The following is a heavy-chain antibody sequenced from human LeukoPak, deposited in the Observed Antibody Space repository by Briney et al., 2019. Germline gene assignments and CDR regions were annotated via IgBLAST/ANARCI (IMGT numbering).Heavy chain of an antibody. CDR2: IYTSGST. J-gene: IGHJ5*02. CDR1: GGSISSGRYY. V-gene: IGHV4-61*09. D-gene: IGHD2-15*01. Sequence: SETLSLTCTVAGGSISSGRYYWSWIRQPAGKGLEWIGQIYTSGSTNYNPSLKSRVTITVDTSKNQFSLKLSSVTATDTAVYYCARGGPYCSGGGCYSRTSNWFDPWGQGTLVTVSS. CDR3: ARGGPYCSGGGCYSRTSNWFDP.